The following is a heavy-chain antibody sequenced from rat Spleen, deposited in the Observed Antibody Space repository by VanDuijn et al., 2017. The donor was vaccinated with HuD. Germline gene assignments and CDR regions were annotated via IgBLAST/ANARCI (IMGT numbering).Heavy chain of an antibody. V-gene: IGHV2-1*01. D-gene: IGHD1-11*01. CDR3: ARSYGGYTQHWFAY. Sequence: QVQLKESGPGLVQPSQTLSLICTVSGFSLISNSVHWVRQFPGKGLEWLGGMWGDGSTDYNSPLKSRLSITRDTSKSQVFLKMNSLQADDTAIYFWARSYGGYTQHWFAYWGQGTLVTVSS. J-gene: IGHJ3*01. CDR2: MWGDGST. CDR1: GFSLISNS.